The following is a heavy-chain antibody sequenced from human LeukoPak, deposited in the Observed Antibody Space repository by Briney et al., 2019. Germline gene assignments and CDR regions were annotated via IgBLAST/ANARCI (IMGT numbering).Heavy chain of an antibody. CDR1: GGSVSSGSYY. Sequence: SETLSLTCTVSGGSVSSGSYYWSWIRQPPGKGLEWIGYIYYSGSTNYNPSLKSRVTISVDTSKNQFSLKLSSVTAADTAVYYCARDSVDDSSGYGVFDYWGQGTLVTVSS. J-gene: IGHJ4*02. V-gene: IGHV4-61*01. CDR3: ARDSVDDSSGYGVFDY. D-gene: IGHD3-22*01. CDR2: IYYSGST.